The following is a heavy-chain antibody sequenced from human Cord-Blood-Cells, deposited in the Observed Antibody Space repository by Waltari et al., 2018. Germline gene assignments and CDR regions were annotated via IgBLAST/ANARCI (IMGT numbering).Heavy chain of an antibody. CDR3: ARPATIAAAGTVFDY. Sequence: EVQLVLSGAEVKKPGESLKISCKGSGYSFTSYWIGWVRQMPGKGLEWMGIIYTGDSDNRYSPSFQGQVTISADKSISTAYLQWSSLKASDTAMYYCARPATIAAAGTVFDYWGQGTLVTGSS. J-gene: IGHJ4*02. V-gene: IGHV5-51*01. CDR2: IYTGDSDN. D-gene: IGHD6-13*01. CDR1: GYSFTSYW.